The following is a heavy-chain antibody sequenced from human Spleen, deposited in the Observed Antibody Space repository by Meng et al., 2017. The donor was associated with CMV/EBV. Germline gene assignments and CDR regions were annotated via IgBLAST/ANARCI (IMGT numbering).Heavy chain of an antibody. CDR3: ARVIILTGYHHY. CDR1: GYTFTDHY. V-gene: IGHV1-2*02. Sequence: ASVKVSCKASGYTFTDHYFHWVRQAPGQGLEWMGWIHPQSGVTNYAQKFQARVTLTRDTSINTGYMELSRLTSDDTAVYYCARVIILTGYHHYWGQGALVTVSS. D-gene: IGHD3-9*01. J-gene: IGHJ4*02. CDR2: IHPQSGVT.